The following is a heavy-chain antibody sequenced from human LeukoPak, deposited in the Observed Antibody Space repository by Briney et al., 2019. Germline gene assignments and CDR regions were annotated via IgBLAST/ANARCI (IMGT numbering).Heavy chain of an antibody. CDR1: GGSFSGYY. V-gene: IGHV4-34*01. Sequence: SETLSLTCAVYGGSFSGYYWSWIRQPPGKGLEWIGEINHSGSTNYNPSLKSRVTISVDTSKNQFSLKLSSVTAADTAVYYCARNVLGLPNAQRQDVWGKGTTVAVSS. CDR2: INHSGST. CDR3: ARNVLGLPNAQRQDV. D-gene: IGHD2-8*02. J-gene: IGHJ6*04.